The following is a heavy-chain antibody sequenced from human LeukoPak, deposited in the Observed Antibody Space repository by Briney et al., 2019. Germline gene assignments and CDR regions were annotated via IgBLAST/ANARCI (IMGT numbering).Heavy chain of an antibody. CDR2: IYYSGST. CDR3: ARATGGSYLVGEHHFDY. CDR1: GGSISSSSYY. V-gene: IGHV4-39*07. J-gene: IGHJ4*02. D-gene: IGHD1-26*01. Sequence: SETLSLTCTVSGGSISSSSYYWGWIRQPPGKGLEWIGSIYYSGSTYYNPSLKSRVTISVDTSKNQFSLKLSSVTAADTAVYYCARATGGSYLVGEHHFDYWGQGTLVTVSS.